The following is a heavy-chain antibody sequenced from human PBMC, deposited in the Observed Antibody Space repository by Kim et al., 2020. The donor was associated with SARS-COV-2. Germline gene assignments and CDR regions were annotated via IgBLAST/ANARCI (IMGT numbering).Heavy chain of an antibody. CDR3: TRIPATTLAFWDAFDI. CDR1: GFTFSGSP. CDR2: IRSKANSYAT. J-gene: IGHJ3*02. D-gene: IGHD1-1*01. Sequence: GGALRLSCAASGFTFSGSPLHWVRQASGKGLEWVGRIRSKANSYATGYAASGQGRFTISRDDSKNTAYLEMNGPKTEDTAVYYCTRIPATTLAFWDAFDIWGQGTMVTVSS. V-gene: IGHV3-73*01.